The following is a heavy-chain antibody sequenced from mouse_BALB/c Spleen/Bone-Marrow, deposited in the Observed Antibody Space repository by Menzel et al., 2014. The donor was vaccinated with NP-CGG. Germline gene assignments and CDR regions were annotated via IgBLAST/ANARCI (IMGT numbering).Heavy chain of an antibody. CDR2: IRSKSNSYAT. CDR1: GFTLNTNA. CDR3: VREDYYRYYFDY. J-gene: IGHJ2*01. V-gene: IGHV10S3*01. Sequence: EVKLQESGGGLVQPKGSLKLSCAASGFTLNTNAMNWVRQAPGKGLEWVARIRSKSNSYATYYADSVKDRFTISRDDSQNMLYLHMNNLKTEDTAIYYCVREDYYRYYFDYWGQGTTLTVSS. D-gene: IGHD2-14*01.